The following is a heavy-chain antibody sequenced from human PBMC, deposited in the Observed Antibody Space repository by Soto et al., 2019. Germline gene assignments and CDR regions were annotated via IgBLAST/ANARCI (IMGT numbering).Heavy chain of an antibody. CDR3: AKGYMGAPSGYYYYYGMDV. V-gene: IGHV3-23*01. CDR1: GFTFSSYA. Sequence: EVQLLESGGGLVQPGGSLRLSCAASGFTFSSYAMSWVRQAPGKGLEWVSAISGSGGSTYYADSVKGRFTISRDNSKNTLYLQMNSLRAEDTAVYYCAKGYMGAPSGYYYYYGMDVWGQGTTVTVSS. J-gene: IGHJ6*02. CDR2: ISGSGGST. D-gene: IGHD1-26*01.